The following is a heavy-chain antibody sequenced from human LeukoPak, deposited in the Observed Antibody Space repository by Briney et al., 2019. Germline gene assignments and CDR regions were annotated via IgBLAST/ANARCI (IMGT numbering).Heavy chain of an antibody. CDR2: ISSSGSTI. CDR3: ARDLHGHFDS. CDR1: GFTFSSYE. J-gene: IGHJ4*02. D-gene: IGHD5-24*01. V-gene: IGHV3-48*03. Sequence: PGGSLRLSCAASGFTFSSYEMNWVRQAPGKGLEWVSYISSSGSTIYYADSVKGRFTISRDNGKNSLSLQMNSLRVEDTAVYYCARDLHGHFDSWGQGTLATVSS.